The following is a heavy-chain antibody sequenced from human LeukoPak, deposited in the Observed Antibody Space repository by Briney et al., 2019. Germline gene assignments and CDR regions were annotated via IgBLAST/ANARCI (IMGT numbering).Heavy chain of an antibody. CDR1: GGSISSSSYY. CDR3: ARYYDFLSYMDV. J-gene: IGHJ6*03. Sequence: TSETLSLTCTVSGGSISSSSYYWGWIRQPPGKGLEWIGSIYYSGRTYYNPSLKSRLAITVDTSKNQFSLKLNSVTAADTAVYYCARYYDFLSYMDVWGKGTTVTVSS. D-gene: IGHD3-3*01. CDR2: IYYSGRT. V-gene: IGHV4-39*07.